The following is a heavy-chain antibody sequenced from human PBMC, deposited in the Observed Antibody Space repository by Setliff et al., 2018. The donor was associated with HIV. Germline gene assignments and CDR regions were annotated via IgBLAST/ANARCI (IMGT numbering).Heavy chain of an antibody. CDR1: GVSTSSSNYY. J-gene: IGHJ1*01. CDR3: ARVPTSSWYVTTQRTKEYFQQ. V-gene: IGHV4-39*02. Sequence: TLSLTCTVSGVSTSSSNYYWGWIRQPPGKGLDWIGYISYTGRTYYNPSLKGRVTISVDTSKNHFSLRLSSVTAADTAIYYCARVPTSSWYVTTQRTKEYFQQWGQGTLVTVSS. D-gene: IGHD6-13*01. CDR2: ISYTGRT.